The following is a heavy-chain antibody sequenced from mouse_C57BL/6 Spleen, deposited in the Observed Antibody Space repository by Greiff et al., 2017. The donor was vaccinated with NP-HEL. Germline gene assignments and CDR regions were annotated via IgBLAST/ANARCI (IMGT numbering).Heavy chain of an antibody. Sequence: EVMLVESGGGLVKPGGSLKLSCAASGFTFSDYGMHWVRQAPEKGLEWVAYISSGSSTIYYADTVKGRFTISRDNAKNTLFLQMTSLRSEDTAMYYCARCDDGYYGGFAYWGQGTLVTVSA. CDR2: ISSGSSTI. J-gene: IGHJ3*01. CDR1: GFTFSDYG. V-gene: IGHV5-17*01. D-gene: IGHD2-3*01. CDR3: ARCDDGYYGGFAY.